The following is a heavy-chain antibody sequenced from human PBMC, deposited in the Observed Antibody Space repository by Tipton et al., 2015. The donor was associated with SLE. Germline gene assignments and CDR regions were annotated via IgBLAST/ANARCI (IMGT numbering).Heavy chain of an antibody. D-gene: IGHD1-26*01. Sequence: TLSLTCAVYGGSFSGYYWSWIRQPPGKGLEWIGEINHSGSTNYNPSLKSRVTISVGTSKNQFSLKLTSVTPEDTAVYYCARASPEGSGSYLGDAFDIWGQGTMVTVSS. V-gene: IGHV4-34*01. J-gene: IGHJ3*02. CDR1: GGSFSGYY. CDR3: ARASPEGSGSYLGDAFDI. CDR2: INHSGST.